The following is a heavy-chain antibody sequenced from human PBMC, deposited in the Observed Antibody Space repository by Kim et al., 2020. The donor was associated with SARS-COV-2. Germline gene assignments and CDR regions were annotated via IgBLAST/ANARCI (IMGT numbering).Heavy chain of an antibody. V-gene: IGHV3-30*04. J-gene: IGHJ6*02. Sequence: SVKGRFTISRDNSKNTLYLQMNSLRAEDTAVYYCAREVVPASYYYYGMDVWGQGTTVTVSS. D-gene: IGHD2-2*01. CDR3: AREVVPASYYYYGMDV.